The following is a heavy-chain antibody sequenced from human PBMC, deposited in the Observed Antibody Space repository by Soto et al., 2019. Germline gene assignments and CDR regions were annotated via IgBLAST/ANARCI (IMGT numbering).Heavy chain of an antibody. J-gene: IGHJ6*03. CDR3: ARAHTHGDYYYYYYMDV. CDR2: IYYSGST. V-gene: IGHV4-59*12. Sequence: LSLTCTVSGGSISSYYWSWIRQPPGKGLEWIGYIYYSGSTNYNPSLKSRVTISVDTSKNQFSLKLSSVTAADTAVYYCARAHTHGDYYYYYYMDVWGKGTTVTVSS. CDR1: GGSISSYY. D-gene: IGHD4-17*01.